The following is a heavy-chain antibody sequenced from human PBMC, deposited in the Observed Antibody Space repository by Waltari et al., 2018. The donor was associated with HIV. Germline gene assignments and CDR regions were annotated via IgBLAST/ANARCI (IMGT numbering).Heavy chain of an antibody. CDR1: GFTFSSCG. CDR3: VKAKVVSAYYYSLEY. Sequence: QVHLVESGGGVVQPGRSLRLPCATSGFTFSSCGMHWVRQVPGKGLEWRAVISDDGGTKYYADSVKGRFIISRDNSRNTLYLQWSTLRPEDTALYFCVKAKVVSAYYYSLEYWGQGTLVTVSS. CDR2: ISDDGGTK. V-gene: IGHV3-30*18. D-gene: IGHD3-22*01. J-gene: IGHJ4*02.